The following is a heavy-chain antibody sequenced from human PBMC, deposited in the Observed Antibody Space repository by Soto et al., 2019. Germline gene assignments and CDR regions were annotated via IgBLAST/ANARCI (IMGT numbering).Heavy chain of an antibody. CDR1: GGSISSGGYY. CDR2: IYYSGRT. CDR3: ARGSFSSSSSWLVP. Sequence: SETLSLTCTVSGGSISSGGYYWSWIRQHPGKGLEWIGYIYYSGRTYYNPSLHSRVSIAVDTIENQFSLKLTSVTAADTSVYYCARGSFSSSSSWLVPWGRGTLVTVSS. D-gene: IGHD6-6*01. J-gene: IGHJ5*02. V-gene: IGHV4-31*03.